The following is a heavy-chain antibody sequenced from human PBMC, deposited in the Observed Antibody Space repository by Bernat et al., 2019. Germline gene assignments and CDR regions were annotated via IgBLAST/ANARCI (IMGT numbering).Heavy chain of an antibody. CDR3: ASVCLYYGSGSCDY. Sequence: QVQLVQSGAEVKKTGASVKVSCKASGYTFTSHGINWVRQAPGQGLEWMGWISAYNGNTNYARKLQGRVTMTTDTSTSTAYMELRSLRSDDTAVYYCASVCLYYGSGSCDYWGQGTLVTVSS. D-gene: IGHD3-10*01. J-gene: IGHJ4*02. CDR2: ISAYNGNT. V-gene: IGHV1-18*01. CDR1: GYTFTSHG.